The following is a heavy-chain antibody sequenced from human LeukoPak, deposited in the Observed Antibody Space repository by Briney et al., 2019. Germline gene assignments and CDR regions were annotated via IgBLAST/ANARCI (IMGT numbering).Heavy chain of an antibody. CDR1: GGSISSYY. CDR3: ARDRMGATY. D-gene: IGHD1-26*01. CDR2: IYYSGST. V-gene: IGHV4-59*01. J-gene: IGHJ4*02. Sequence: EPLSLTCTVSGGSISSYYWSWIRQPPGKGLEWIGYIYYSGSTNYNPSLKSRVTISVDTSKNQFSLKLSSVTAADTAVYYCARDRMGATYWGQGTLVTVSS.